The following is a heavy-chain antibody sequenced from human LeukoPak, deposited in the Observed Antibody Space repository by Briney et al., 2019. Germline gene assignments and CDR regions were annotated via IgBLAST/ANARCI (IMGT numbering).Heavy chain of an antibody. Sequence: GASVKVSCKASGYTFTSYDINWVRQATGQGLEWMGWMNPNSGNTGYAQKFQGRVTMTRNTSISTAYMELSSLRSEDTVVYYCARGDSSSSTRYYYCYYMDVWGKGTTVTVSS. D-gene: IGHD6-6*01. V-gene: IGHV1-8*01. CDR3: ARGDSSSSTRYYYCYYMDV. J-gene: IGHJ6*03. CDR2: MNPNSGNT. CDR1: GYTFTSYD.